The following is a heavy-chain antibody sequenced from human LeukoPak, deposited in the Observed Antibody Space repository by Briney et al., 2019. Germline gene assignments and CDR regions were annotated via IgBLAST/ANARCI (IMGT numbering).Heavy chain of an antibody. J-gene: IGHJ3*01. Sequence: PGGSLRLSCAASGFTFSSYWMHWVRQAPGKGLEWVSSISWNSGSVAYADSLKGRFTISRDNAKNSLYLQMDSLKSEDTALYYCARDAVAFPAAMSRAFDLWGQGTMVTVSS. D-gene: IGHD2-2*01. CDR3: ARDAVAFPAAMSRAFDL. CDR1: GFTFSSYW. CDR2: ISWNSGSV. V-gene: IGHV3-9*01.